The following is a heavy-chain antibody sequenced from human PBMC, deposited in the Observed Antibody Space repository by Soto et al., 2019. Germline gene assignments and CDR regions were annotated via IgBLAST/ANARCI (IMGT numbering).Heavy chain of an antibody. J-gene: IGHJ6*02. CDR1: GYTFTGYY. CDR2: INPSSGGT. CDR3: ARSYYDFWSGYYDGMDV. D-gene: IGHD3-3*01. Sequence: ASVKVSCKASGYTFTGYYMHWVRQAPGQGLEWMGWINPSSGGTNYAQKFQGWVTMTRDTSISTAYMELSRLRSDDTAVYYCARSYYDFWSGYYDGMDVWGQGTTVTVSS. V-gene: IGHV1-2*04.